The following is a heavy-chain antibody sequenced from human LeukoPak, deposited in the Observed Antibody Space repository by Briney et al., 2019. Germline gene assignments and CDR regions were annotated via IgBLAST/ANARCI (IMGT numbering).Heavy chain of an antibody. CDR1: GGSFSGYY. Sequence: SETLSLTCAVYGGSFSGYYWSWIRQPPGKGLEWIGEINHSGSTNYNPSLKSLVTISVDTSKNQFSLKLSSVTAADTAVYYCARGVVLLWFGELFNVRPGFDYWGQGTLVTVSS. J-gene: IGHJ4*02. CDR2: INHSGST. D-gene: IGHD3-10*01. V-gene: IGHV4-34*01. CDR3: ARGVVLLWFGELFNVRPGFDY.